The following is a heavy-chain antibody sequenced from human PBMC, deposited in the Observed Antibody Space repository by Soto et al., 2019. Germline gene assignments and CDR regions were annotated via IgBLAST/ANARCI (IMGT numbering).Heavy chain of an antibody. CDR2: ISGSGGST. Sequence: EVQLLESGGGLVQPGGSLRLSCAASGFSFSSYSMSWVRQAPGKGLEWVSAISGSGGSTYYADSVKGRFTISRDNSKNTLYLQMNSLRAEDTAVYYCAKVPWAGQWLVRWGQGTLVTVSS. CDR3: AKVPWAGQWLVR. V-gene: IGHV3-23*01. CDR1: GFSFSSYS. D-gene: IGHD6-19*01. J-gene: IGHJ4*02.